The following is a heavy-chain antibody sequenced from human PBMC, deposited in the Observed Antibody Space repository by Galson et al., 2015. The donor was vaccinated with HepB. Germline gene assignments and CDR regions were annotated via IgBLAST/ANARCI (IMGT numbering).Heavy chain of an antibody. CDR1: GFTFSSYG. V-gene: IGHV3-30*18. CDR3: AKGAQQLVLGY. Sequence: SLRLSCAASGFTFSSYGMHWVRQAPGKGLEWVAVISYDGSNKYYADSVKGRFTISRDNSKNTLYLQMNCLRAEDTAVYYCAKGAQQLVLGYWGQGTLVTVSS. J-gene: IGHJ4*02. D-gene: IGHD6-13*01. CDR2: ISYDGSNK.